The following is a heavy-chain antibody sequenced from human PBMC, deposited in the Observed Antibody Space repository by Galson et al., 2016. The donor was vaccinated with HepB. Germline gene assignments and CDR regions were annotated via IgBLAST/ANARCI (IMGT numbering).Heavy chain of an antibody. CDR3: VRRSLLLQFAESQYYFDY. J-gene: IGHJ4*02. V-gene: IGHV5-51*01. D-gene: IGHD2-15*01. CDR2: IHPIDSYT. Sequence: WVRQMPGKGLEWMGSIHPIDSYTTYRPSFQGQVTMSADKSINTAYLQWRSLNTSDTAMYYCVRRSLLLQFAESQYYFDYWGQGSQVTVSS.